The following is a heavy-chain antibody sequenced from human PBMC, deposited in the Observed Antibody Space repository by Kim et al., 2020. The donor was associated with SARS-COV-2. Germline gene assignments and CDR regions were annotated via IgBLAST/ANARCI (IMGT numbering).Heavy chain of an antibody. V-gene: IGHV4-39*01. CDR3: ARLKGFGDQPVYYYYGMDV. Sequence: SRVTISVDTSKNQFSLKLSSVTAADTAVYYCARLKGFGDQPVYYYYGMDVWGQGTTVTVSS. J-gene: IGHJ6*02. D-gene: IGHD3-10*01.